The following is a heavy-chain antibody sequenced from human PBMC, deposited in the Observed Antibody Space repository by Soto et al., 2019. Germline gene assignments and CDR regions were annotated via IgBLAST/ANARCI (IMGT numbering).Heavy chain of an antibody. CDR3: AKVSGLAYDSSGLDY. J-gene: IGHJ4*02. V-gene: IGHV3-43D*04. CDR2: ISWDGGST. CDR1: GFTFDDYA. D-gene: IGHD3-22*01. Sequence: GGSLRLSCAASGFTFDDYAMHWVRQAPGKGLEWVSLISWDGGSTYYADSVKGRFTISRDNSKNSLYLQMNSLRAEDTALYYCAKVSGLAYDSSGLDYWGQGTPVTVSS.